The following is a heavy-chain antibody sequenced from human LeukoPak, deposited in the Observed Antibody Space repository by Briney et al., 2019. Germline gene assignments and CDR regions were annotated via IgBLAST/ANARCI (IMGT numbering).Heavy chain of an antibody. J-gene: IGHJ6*02. Sequence: GGSLRLSCAASGFTFSSYSTTWVRQAPGKGLEWVSYISSSSSTIYHADSVKGRFTISRDNAKNSLYLQMNSLRAEDTAVYYCARDADPLNYGMDVWGQGTTVTVSS. V-gene: IGHV3-48*04. CDR2: ISSSSSTI. CDR1: GFTFSSYS. CDR3: ARDADPLNYGMDV.